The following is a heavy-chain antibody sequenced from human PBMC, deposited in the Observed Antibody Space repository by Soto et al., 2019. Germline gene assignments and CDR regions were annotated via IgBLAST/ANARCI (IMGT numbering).Heavy chain of an antibody. J-gene: IGHJ4*02. V-gene: IGHV1-69*06. CDR1: GGIFSSNT. Sequence: QVYLVQSGAEVKKPGSSVKISCKASGGIFSSNTLNWVRQAAGQGLEWMGGIIPLFGTANYAEKFQGRVTITADNSTKTEYMELTSLSAEDTAVYYCASKAACGGDCYAFDSWGQGTLVTVSS. CDR3: ASKAACGGDCYAFDS. D-gene: IGHD2-21*02. CDR2: IIPLFGTA.